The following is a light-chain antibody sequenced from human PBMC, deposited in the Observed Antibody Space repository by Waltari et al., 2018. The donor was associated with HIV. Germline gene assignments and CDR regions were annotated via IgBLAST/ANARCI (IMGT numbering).Light chain of an antibody. CDR1: SSDVGGYNH. V-gene: IGLV2-14*03. J-gene: IGLJ1*01. Sequence: LTQPASVSGSPGQSITISCTGTSSDVGGYNHVSWYQQHPGTAPKLMIFGVSNRPSGVSNRFSGSKSGNTASLTISGLQAEDEADYYCSSYTRSSTLGVFGTGTKVTVL. CDR3: SSYTRSSTLGV. CDR2: GVS.